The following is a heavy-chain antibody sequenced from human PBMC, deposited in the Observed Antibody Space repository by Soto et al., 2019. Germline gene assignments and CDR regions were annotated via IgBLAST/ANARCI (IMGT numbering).Heavy chain of an antibody. D-gene: IGHD3-10*01. CDR1: GGSISSSSYY. CDR2: IDYSGST. V-gene: IGHV4-39*01. CDR3: ARHEGGSGRWNWFDP. J-gene: IGHJ5*02. Sequence: QLQLQESGPGLVKPSETLSLTCTVSGGSISSSSYYWGWIRQPPGKGLEWIGSIDYSGSTYYNPSLKSRVTISVDTSKNQFSLKLSSVTAADTAVYYCARHEGGSGRWNWFDPWGQGTLVTVSS.